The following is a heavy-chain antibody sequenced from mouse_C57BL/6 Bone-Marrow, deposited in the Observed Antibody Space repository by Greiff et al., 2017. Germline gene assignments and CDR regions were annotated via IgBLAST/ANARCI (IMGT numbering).Heavy chain of an antibody. Sequence: EVQLQQSGAELVRPGASVKLSCTASGFNIKDDYMHWVKQRPEQGLEWIGWIDPENGDTEYASKFQGKATITADTSSNTAYLQLSSLTSEDTAVYYCTGVYDGYLYYFDYWGQGTTLTVSS. J-gene: IGHJ2*01. CDR2: IDPENGDT. D-gene: IGHD2-3*01. V-gene: IGHV14-4*01. CDR3: TGVYDGYLYYFDY. CDR1: GFNIKDDY.